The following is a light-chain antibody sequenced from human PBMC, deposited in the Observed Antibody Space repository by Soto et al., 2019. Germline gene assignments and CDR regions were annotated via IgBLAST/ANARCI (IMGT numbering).Light chain of an antibody. V-gene: IGLV1-40*01. J-gene: IGLJ3*02. Sequence: QSVLTQPPSVSGAPGQRVTISCTGSNSNIGAGYDVHWYQQYPGTAPKLLIYSNTNRPSGVPDRFSASKSGTSASLAITGLQAEDEAYYYCQSYESGWGVFGGATKLTVL. CDR3: QSYESGWGV. CDR2: SNT. CDR1: NSNIGAGYD.